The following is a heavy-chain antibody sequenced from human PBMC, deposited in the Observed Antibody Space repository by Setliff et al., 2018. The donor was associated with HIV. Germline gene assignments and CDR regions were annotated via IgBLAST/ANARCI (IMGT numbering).Heavy chain of an antibody. V-gene: IGHV3-23*01. Sequence: GSLRLSCVASGFTFITYAMSWVRQAPGKGLEWVSSISGSGGSTYYADSVKGRFTISRDNDKNSVHLQMTSLSAEDTAVYYCASSGSGSYINWFGPWGQGTLVTVSS. CDR2: ISGSGGST. D-gene: IGHD3-10*01. J-gene: IGHJ5*02. CDR1: GFTFITYA. CDR3: ASSGSGSYINWFGP.